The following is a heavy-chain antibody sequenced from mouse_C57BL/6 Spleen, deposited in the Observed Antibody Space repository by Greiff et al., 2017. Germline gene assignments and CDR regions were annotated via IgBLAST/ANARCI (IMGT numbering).Heavy chain of an antibody. Sequence: QVQLQQPGAELVKPGASVKMSCKASGYTFTSYWITWVKQRPGQGLEWIGDIDPGSGSTNYNEKFKSKATLTVDTSSSTAYMQLSSLTSEDSAVYYCARDYYSNSTWFAYWGQGTLVTVSA. J-gene: IGHJ3*01. CDR3: ARDYYSNSTWFAY. D-gene: IGHD2-5*01. V-gene: IGHV1-55*01. CDR1: GYTFTSYW. CDR2: IDPGSGST.